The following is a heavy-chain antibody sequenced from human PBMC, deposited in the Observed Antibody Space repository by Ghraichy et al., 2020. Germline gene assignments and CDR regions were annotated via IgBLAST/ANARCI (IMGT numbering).Heavy chain of an antibody. CDR3: AREGDYDFWSGYLDY. V-gene: IGHV3-74*01. CDR2: INSDGSST. J-gene: IGHJ4*02. Sequence: GEFLRLSCTASRFTFSRYWMHWVRQAPGKGLVWVSRINSDGSSTTYADSVKGRFTISRDNAKNTLYLQMNSLRAEDTAVYYCAREGDYDFWSGYLDYWGQGTLVTVSS. CDR1: RFTFSRYW. D-gene: IGHD3-3*01.